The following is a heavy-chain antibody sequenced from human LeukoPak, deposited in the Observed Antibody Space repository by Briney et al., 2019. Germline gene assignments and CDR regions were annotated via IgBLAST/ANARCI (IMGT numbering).Heavy chain of an antibody. V-gene: IGHV3-30*04. J-gene: IGHJ4*02. CDR1: GFTFSSYA. Sequence: GGSLRLSCAASGFTFSSYAMHWVRQAPGKGLEWVEVISYDGSNKYYADSVKGRFTISRDNSKNTLYLQMNSLRAEDTAVYYCARDPIAAGNFDYWGQGTLVTVSS. CDR3: ARDPIAAGNFDY. D-gene: IGHD6-19*01. CDR2: ISYDGSNK.